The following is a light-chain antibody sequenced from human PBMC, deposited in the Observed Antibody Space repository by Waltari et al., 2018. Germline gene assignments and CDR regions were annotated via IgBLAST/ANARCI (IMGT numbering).Light chain of an antibody. CDR3: QQVNSDPFT. CDR2: AAA. J-gene: IGKJ4*01. Sequence: IQLTQSPSSLSASVGDRVTITCRARQDVSSYLAWYKQQPGKAPKALIYAAAGLKSGGPGRFRGSGSGTDFSLTISSLQPEDIATYYCQQVNSDPFTFGGGTKVEIK. V-gene: IGKV1-9*01. CDR1: QDVSSY.